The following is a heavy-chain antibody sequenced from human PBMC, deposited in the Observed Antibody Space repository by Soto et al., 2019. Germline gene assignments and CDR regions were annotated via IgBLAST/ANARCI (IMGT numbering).Heavy chain of an antibody. CDR3: ARDEYYDSNNWFDH. V-gene: IGHV4-4*07. CDR2: VYSTGST. Sequence: SETLSLTCTVSGGSITAYYWSWIRQPVGEGLQWIGRVYSTGSTNYNPSLRSRVTMSVDTSQNQFFLRLSSVTAADTAVYYCARDEYYDSNNWFDHWGQGILVTVSS. CDR1: GGSITAYY. J-gene: IGHJ5*02. D-gene: IGHD3-22*01.